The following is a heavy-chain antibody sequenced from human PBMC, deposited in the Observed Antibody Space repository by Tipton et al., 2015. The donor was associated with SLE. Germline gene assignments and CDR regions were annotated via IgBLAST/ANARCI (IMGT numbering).Heavy chain of an antibody. J-gene: IGHJ3*02. V-gene: IGHV3-33*03. D-gene: IGHD4-17*01. Sequence: FTISRDNAKNTLYLQMNSLRAEDTAVYYCAKTTVTTDAFDIWGQGTMVTVSS. CDR3: AKTTVTTDAFDI.